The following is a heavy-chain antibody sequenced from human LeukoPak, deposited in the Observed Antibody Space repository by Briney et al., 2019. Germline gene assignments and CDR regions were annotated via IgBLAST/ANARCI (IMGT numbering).Heavy chain of an antibody. J-gene: IGHJ4*02. CDR3: AKRGVVIRVILVGFHKEAYYFDS. V-gene: IGHV3-23*01. CDR2: ISDSGGRT. Sequence: EGSLRLSCVVSGITLSNYCMRWVRQAPGKGLEWVAGISDSGGRTSYADSVKGRFTISRDSPKNTLYLQMNSLRAEDTAVYFCAKRGVVIRVILVGFHKEAYYFDSWGQGALVTVSS. CDR1: GITLSNYC. D-gene: IGHD3-22*01.